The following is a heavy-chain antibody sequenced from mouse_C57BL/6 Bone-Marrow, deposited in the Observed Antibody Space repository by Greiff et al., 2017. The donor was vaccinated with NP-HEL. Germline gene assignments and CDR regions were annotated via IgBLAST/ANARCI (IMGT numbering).Heavy chain of an antibody. CDR1: GYTFTSYW. CDR3: ARGLLWVRRRDYYAMDY. CDR2: IHPNSGST. V-gene: IGHV1-64*01. D-gene: IGHD2-14*01. Sequence: VQLQQPGAELVKPGASVKLSCKASGYTFTSYWMHWVKQRPGQGLEWIGMIHPNSGSTNYNEKFKSKATLTVDKSSSTAYMQLSSLTSEDSSVYYCARGLLWVRRRDYYAMDYWGQGTSVTVSS. J-gene: IGHJ4*01.